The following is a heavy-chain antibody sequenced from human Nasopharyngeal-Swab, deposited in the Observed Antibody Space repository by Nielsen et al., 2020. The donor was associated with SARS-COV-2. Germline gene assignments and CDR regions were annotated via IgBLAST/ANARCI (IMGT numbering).Heavy chain of an antibody. CDR2: ISSSSSYT. CDR1: GFTFSDYY. CDR3: ARVARYEEDY. J-gene: IGHJ4*02. V-gene: IGHV3-11*06. D-gene: IGHD1-14*01. Sequence: GESLKISCAASGFTFSDYYMSWIRQAPGKGLEWVSYISSSSSYTNYADSVKGRFTISRDNAKNSLYLQMNSLRAEDTAVHYCARVARYEEDYWGQGTLVTVSS.